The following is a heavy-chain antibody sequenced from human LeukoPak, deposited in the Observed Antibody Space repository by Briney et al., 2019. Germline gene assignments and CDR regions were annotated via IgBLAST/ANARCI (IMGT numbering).Heavy chain of an antibody. CDR3: ASFPIAASHEDFDY. Sequence: SETLSLTCTVSGGSISSSSYYWGWIRQPPGKGLEGIVSIYYSGSTYYNPSLKSRVTISVDTSKNQFSLKLSSVTAADTAVYYCASFPIAASHEDFDYWGQGTLVTVSS. CDR2: IYYSGST. D-gene: IGHD6-6*01. J-gene: IGHJ4*02. CDR1: GGSISSSSYY. V-gene: IGHV4-39*01.